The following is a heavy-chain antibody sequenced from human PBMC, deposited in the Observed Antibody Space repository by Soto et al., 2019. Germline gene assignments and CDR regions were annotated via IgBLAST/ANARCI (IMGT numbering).Heavy chain of an antibody. CDR1: GFTFSSYA. Sequence: HPGGSLRLSCAASGFTFSSYAMSWVRQAPGKGLEWVSAISGSGGSTYYADSVKGRVTISRDNSKNTLYLQMNSLRAEDTAVYYWAKGTAVVRTPIFDKCCQGSLVTV. D-gene: IGHD2-2*01. J-gene: IGHJ4*02. CDR3: AKGTAVVRTPIFDK. CDR2: ISGSGGST. V-gene: IGHV3-23*01.